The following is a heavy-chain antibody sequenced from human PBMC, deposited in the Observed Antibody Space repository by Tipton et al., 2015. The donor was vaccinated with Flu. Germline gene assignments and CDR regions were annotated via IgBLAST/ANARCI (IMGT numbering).Heavy chain of an antibody. CDR1: GFTFSSYW. CDR2: IRSKTYGGTI. V-gene: IGHV3-49*04. CDR3: TSDYVYSNYNAY. J-gene: IGHJ4*02. Sequence: SLRLSCAASGFTFSSYWMHWVRQAPGKGLEWVGLIRSKTYGGTIEYAASVKGRFTISRDDSRGIAYLQMNSLKPEDTGIYYCTSDYVYSNYNAYWGQGTLVTVSS. D-gene: IGHD3-10*01.